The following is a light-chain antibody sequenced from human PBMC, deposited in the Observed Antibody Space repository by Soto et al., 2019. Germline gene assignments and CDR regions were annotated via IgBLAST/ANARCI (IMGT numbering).Light chain of an antibody. Sequence: DIQMTQSPSSLSASVGDRVTITCRASPSISSYLNWYQQKPGKAPKLLIYAASSLQGGVPSRFSGSGSGTDFTLTISSLQREDCAIYYCQQSSSTVLTFGGGTKVEIK. J-gene: IGKJ4*01. V-gene: IGKV1-39*01. CDR3: QQSSSTVLT. CDR1: PSISSY. CDR2: AAS.